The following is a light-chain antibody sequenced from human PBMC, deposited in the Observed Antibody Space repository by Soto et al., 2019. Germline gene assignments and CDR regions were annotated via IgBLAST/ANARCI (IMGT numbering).Light chain of an antibody. CDR3: QSYNTSDHWV. CDR1: SGSIASHY. V-gene: IGLV6-57*04. J-gene: IGLJ3*02. Sequence: NFMLTQPHSMSESPGKTITISCTRSSGSIASHYVQWYQQRPGSAPTIVIYEDKRRPSGIPDRFSGSIDSSSNSASLTSSGLEAEDEADYNCQSYNTSDHWVFGGGTKLTVL. CDR2: EDK.